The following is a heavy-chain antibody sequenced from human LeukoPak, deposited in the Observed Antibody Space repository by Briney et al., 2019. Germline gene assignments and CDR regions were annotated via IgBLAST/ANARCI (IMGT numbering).Heavy chain of an antibody. CDR1: GFAFSDYD. CDR3: ARGDYSGGSWYFDL. Sequence: AGGSLRLSCAASGFAFSDYDMHWVRHTTGKGLEWVSAIATAGDTFYAGSVKGRFTISRENAKNSLYLQMNSLRAGDTAVYYCARGDYSGGSWYFDLWGRGTLVTVSS. J-gene: IGHJ2*01. D-gene: IGHD6-19*01. CDR2: IATAGDT. V-gene: IGHV3-13*01.